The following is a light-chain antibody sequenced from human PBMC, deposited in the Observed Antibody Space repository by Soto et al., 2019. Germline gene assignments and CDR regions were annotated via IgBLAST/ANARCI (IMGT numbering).Light chain of an antibody. J-gene: IGLJ2*01. CDR1: SSDVGLYKY. V-gene: IGLV2-14*03. CDR3: SSHTSTSTVK. Sequence: QSALTQPASVSGSPGQSITISCTGTSSDVGLYKYVSWYQQHPGKAPKLLIYDVSDRPSGVSTRFSGSKSGSTASLTISGLQAEDEGDYYCSSHTSTSTVKFGGGTKLTVL. CDR2: DVS.